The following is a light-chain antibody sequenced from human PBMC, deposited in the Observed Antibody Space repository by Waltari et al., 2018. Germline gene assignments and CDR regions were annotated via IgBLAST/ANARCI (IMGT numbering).Light chain of an antibody. CDR1: QTIGRR. CDR2: EAS. J-gene: IGKJ4*01. V-gene: IGKV1-5*01. Sequence: DIQMTQSPSTLSASIGDRVTITCRASQTIGRRLAWYQQRPGKAPKLLIYEASSLESGVPSRFSGSGSGTEFTLTSSSLHPHDLATGYCQQYNSHSPLTFGGGTKVEIK. CDR3: QQYNSHSPLT.